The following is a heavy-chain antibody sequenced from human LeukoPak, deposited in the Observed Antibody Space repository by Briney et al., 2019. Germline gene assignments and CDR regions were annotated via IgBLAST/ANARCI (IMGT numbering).Heavy chain of an antibody. D-gene: IGHD2-2*01. CDR1: GYTFTSYG. Sequence: ASVKVSCKASGYTFTSYGISWVRQAPGQGLEWMGWISAYNGNTNYAQKLQGRVTMTTDTSTSTAYMELRSLRSDDTAVYYCARGGGIVVVPAADTINFDYWGQGTLVTVSS. V-gene: IGHV1-18*01. CDR2: ISAYNGNT. CDR3: ARGGGIVVVPAADTINFDY. J-gene: IGHJ4*02.